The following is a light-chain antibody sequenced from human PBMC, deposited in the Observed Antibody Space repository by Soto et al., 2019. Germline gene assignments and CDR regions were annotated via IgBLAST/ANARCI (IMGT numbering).Light chain of an antibody. Sequence: EIVLTQSPATLSLSPGERATLSCRASQSVSSNFLAWYQQKPGQAPRLLIFDASTRATGIPARFSGSGSGTEFTLTISGLQSEDFAVYYCQQYSIWRTFGQGTKVDIK. CDR2: DAS. CDR1: QSVSSN. CDR3: QQYSIWRT. V-gene: IGKV3-15*01. J-gene: IGKJ1*01.